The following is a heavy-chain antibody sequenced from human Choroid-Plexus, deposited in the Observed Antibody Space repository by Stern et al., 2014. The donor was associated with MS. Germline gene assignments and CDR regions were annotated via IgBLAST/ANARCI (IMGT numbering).Heavy chain of an antibody. CDR1: GFTFGSCA. D-gene: IGHD3-10*01. V-gene: IGHV3-30*18. CDR2: VSYDGSNK. J-gene: IGHJ5*02. Sequence: VQLVESGGGVVQPGRPLRLSCVASGFTFGSCAMHWVRQAPGKGLEWVAGVSYDGSNKYYADSVKVRFTISRDNSQNTLYKQMSSLRPEDTAVYYCAKDRHYLTYFFDHWGQGSLVTVSS. CDR3: AKDRHYLTYFFDH.